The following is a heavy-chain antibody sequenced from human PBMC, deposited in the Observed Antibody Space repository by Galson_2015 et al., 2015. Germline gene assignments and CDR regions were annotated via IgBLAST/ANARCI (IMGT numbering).Heavy chain of an antibody. Sequence: SLRLSCAASGFTFSSYWMSWVRQAPGKGLEWVANIKQDGSEKYYVDSVKGRFTISRDNAKNSLHLQMNILRAEDTAVYYCAKDVRDGYNHFDYWGQGTLVTVSS. CDR2: IKQDGSEK. CDR1: GFTFSSYW. CDR3: AKDVRDGYNHFDY. V-gene: IGHV3-7*03. J-gene: IGHJ4*02. D-gene: IGHD5-24*01.